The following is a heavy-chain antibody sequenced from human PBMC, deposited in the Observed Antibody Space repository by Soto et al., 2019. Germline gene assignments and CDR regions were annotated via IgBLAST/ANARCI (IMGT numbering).Heavy chain of an antibody. CDR1: GFSFSSYA. D-gene: IGHD2-15*01. V-gene: IGHV3-64*01. CDR2: ISTSGDST. J-gene: IGHJ4*02. CDR3: ERGQKWSHFDY. Sequence: EVQLVESGGGLVQPGGSLRLSCAASGFSFSSYAMHWVRQAPVKGLEYVSGISTSGDSTYYTNSVKGRFTISRDNSKSTLYLQMGSLRAEDLAVYYCERGQKWSHFDYWCQGTLVTVSS.